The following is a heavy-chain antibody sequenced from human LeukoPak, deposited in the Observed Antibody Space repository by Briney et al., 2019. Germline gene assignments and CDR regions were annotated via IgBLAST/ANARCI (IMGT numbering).Heavy chain of an antibody. V-gene: IGHV4-59*12. CDR3: ARCRGRSTYYYDSSGYYPNWFDP. D-gene: IGHD3-22*01. J-gene: IGHJ5*02. Sequence: SETLSLTCTVSGGSISSNYWTWIRESPGKGLEWIGYIYYSGNTKYNPSLKSRVTISVDTSKNQFSLKLSSVTAADTAVYYCARCRGRSTYYYDSSGYYPNWFDPWGQGTLVTVSS. CDR1: GGSISSNY. CDR2: IYYSGNT.